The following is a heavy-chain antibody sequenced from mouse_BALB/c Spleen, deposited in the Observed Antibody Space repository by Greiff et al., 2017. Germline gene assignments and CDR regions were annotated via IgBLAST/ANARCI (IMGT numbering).Heavy chain of an antibody. CDR3: ARSRTGEEVAY. D-gene: IGHD1-1*02. J-gene: IGHJ3*01. V-gene: IGHV1-77*01. CDR2: IYPGSGNT. CDR1: GYTFTDYY. Sequence: QVQLQQSGAELARPGASVKLSCKASGYTFTDYYINWVKQRTGQGLEWIGEIYPGSGNTYYNEKFKGKATLTADKSSSTAYMQLSSLTYEDSAVYSCARSRTGEEVAYWGEGTLVTVSA.